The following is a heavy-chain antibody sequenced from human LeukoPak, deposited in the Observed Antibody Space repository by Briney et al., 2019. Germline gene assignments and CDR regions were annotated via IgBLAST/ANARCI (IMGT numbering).Heavy chain of an antibody. CDR1: GYSFTSYW. V-gene: IGHV5-51*01. CDR3: GRTVRGSGYYKIWFHP. Sequence: ESLKISCKGSGYSFTSYWIGWVRQMPGKGLEWMGIISPGDSDTRYSPSFQGQVTISADKSISTAYLQWSSLKASDTAMYYCGRTVRGSGYYKIWFHPWGQGTLVTVSS. J-gene: IGHJ5*02. D-gene: IGHD3-3*01. CDR2: ISPGDSDT.